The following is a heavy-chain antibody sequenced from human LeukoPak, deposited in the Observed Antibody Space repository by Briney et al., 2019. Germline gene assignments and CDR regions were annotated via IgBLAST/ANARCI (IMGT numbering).Heavy chain of an antibody. V-gene: IGHV1-18*01. CDR3: ARDVVVVAAPFDY. CDR1: GYTFTSYG. Sequence: ASVKVSCKASGYTFTSYGISWVRQAPGQALEWMGWISGYNGNTNYAQRLQGRVTMSTDKSTSTAYMELSSLRSEDTAVYYCARDVVVVAAPFDYWGQGTLVTVSS. CDR2: ISGYNGNT. D-gene: IGHD2-15*01. J-gene: IGHJ4*02.